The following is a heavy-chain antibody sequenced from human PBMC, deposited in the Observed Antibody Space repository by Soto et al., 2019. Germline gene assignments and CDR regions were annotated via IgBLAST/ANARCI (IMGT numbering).Heavy chain of an antibody. D-gene: IGHD5-12*01. J-gene: IGHJ4*02. CDR2: IFSSGST. CDR1: GGSINTFY. Sequence: SETLSLTCTVSGGSINTFYWSWVRQPAGKGLELIGRIFSSGSTSFNPSLESRVAMSVDTPKNHFSLNLSSVTAADMAVYYCAREGSYSAYNFAHGIQLWSFDFWGQGALVTVS. V-gene: IGHV4-4*07. CDR3: AREGSYSAYNFAHGIQLWSFDF.